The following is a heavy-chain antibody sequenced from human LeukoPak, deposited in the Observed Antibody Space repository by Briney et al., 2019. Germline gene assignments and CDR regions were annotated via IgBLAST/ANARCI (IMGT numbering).Heavy chain of an antibody. CDR1: GGSISSYY. CDR2: IYTSGST. D-gene: IGHD2-15*01. J-gene: IGHJ6*03. V-gene: IGHV4-4*07. Sequence: SETLSLTCTVSGGSISSYYWSWIRQPAGKGLEWIGRIYTSGSTNYNPSLKSRVTMSVDTSKNQFSLKLSSVTAADTAVYYCARDRMDLYYYYMDVCGKGTTVTVSS. CDR3: ARDRMDLYYYYMDV.